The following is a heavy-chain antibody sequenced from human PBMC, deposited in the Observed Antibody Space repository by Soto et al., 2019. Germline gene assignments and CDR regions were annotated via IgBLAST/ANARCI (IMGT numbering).Heavy chain of an antibody. J-gene: IGHJ6*02. Sequence: QVQLVQSGAEVKKPGSSVKVSCKASGGTFSSYAISWVRQAPGQGLEWMGGIIPIFGTANYAQKFQGRVTITADESTSTAYMELSSLRSEDTAVYYCARVAAAAAGYWVPPHYYYYGMDVWGQGTTVTVSS. V-gene: IGHV1-69*01. D-gene: IGHD6-13*01. CDR2: IIPIFGTA. CDR3: ARVAAAAAGYWVPPHYYYYGMDV. CDR1: GGTFSSYA.